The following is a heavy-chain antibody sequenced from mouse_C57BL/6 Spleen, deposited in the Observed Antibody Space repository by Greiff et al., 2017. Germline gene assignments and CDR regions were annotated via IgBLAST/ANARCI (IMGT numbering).Heavy chain of an antibody. CDR2: ISDGGSYT. V-gene: IGHV5-4*03. CDR1: GFTFSSYA. Sequence: EVKLMESGGGLVKPGGSLKLSCAASGFTFSSYAMSWVRQTPEKRLEWVATISDGGSYTYYPDNVKGRFTISRDNAKNNLYLQRSHLKSEDTAMYDCARGLDCEAYWGQGTLVTVSA. CDR3: ARGLDCEAY. D-gene: IGHD6-2*01. J-gene: IGHJ3*01.